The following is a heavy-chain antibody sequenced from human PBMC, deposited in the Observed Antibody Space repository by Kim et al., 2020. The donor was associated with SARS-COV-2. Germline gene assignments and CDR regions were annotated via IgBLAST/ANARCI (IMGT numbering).Heavy chain of an antibody. CDR3: ARATNSNSRFDY. D-gene: IGHD6-13*01. Sequence: GGSLRLSCAASGFTFSARWMHWVRQAPGKGLMWVSLIKSDGTTTTYADSVRGRFTISRDNAKSTLYLQMDSLRAEDTAVYYCARATNSNSRFDYWGPGSLVTVSS. CDR1: GFTFSARW. CDR2: IKSDGTTT. J-gene: IGHJ4*02. V-gene: IGHV3-74*01.